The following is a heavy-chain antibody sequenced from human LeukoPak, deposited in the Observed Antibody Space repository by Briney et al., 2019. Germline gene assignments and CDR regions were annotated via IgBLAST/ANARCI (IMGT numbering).Heavy chain of an antibody. CDR1: GFTFSSYA. D-gene: IGHD3-16*01. CDR2: ISYDGSNK. J-gene: IGHJ4*02. Sequence: PGGSLRLSCAASGFTFSSYAMHWVRQAPGKGLEWVAVISYDGSNKYYADSMKGRFTISRDNSKNTLYLQMSSLRAEDTAVYYCARGYDYFDYWGQGTLVTVSS. CDR3: ARGYDYFDY. V-gene: IGHV3-30*04.